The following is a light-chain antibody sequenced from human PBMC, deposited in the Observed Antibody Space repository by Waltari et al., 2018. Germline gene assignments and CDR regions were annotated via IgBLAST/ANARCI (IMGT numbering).Light chain of an antibody. CDR2: WAS. CDR1: QSLLFGFNNNNY. V-gene: IGKV4-1*01. J-gene: IGKJ2*01. Sequence: DIVMTQSPDSLAVSLGERATINCRSSQSLLFGFNNNNYLAWYQQRPGQPPKLLIYWASTRASGVPDRFSGSGSGTDFTLTITSLQAEDVAIYSCHQYYTTPHTFGQGTKVEI. CDR3: HQYYTTPHT.